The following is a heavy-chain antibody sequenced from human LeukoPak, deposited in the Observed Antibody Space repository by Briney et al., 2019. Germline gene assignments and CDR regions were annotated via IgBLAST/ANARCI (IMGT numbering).Heavy chain of an antibody. J-gene: IGHJ4*02. D-gene: IGHD2-21*01. CDR3: AKDFRIGYSAHFDY. CDR1: GFTFRSHA. V-gene: IGHV3-23*01. CDR2: IYENGGTT. Sequence: GGSLRLSCVGSGFTFRSHAMSWGRQAPEKGLEFVSGIYENGGTTYYADSVKGRFSISRDNSKNTLYLQMDSLRGEDTAVYYCAKDFRIGYSAHFDYWGQGALVTVSS.